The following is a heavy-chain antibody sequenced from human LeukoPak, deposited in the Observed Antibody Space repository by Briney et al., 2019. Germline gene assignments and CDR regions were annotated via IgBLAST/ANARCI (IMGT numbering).Heavy chain of an antibody. CDR2: IYYSGST. CDR1: GGSISSGGYY. D-gene: IGHD3-3*01. Sequence: PSETLSLTCTVSGGSISSGGYYWRWIRQHPGKGLEWIGYIYYSGSTYYNPSLKSRVTISVDTSKNQFSLKLSSVTAADTAVYYCARGRYYDFWSGLNYYYYYGMDVWGQGTTVTVSS. V-gene: IGHV4-31*03. J-gene: IGHJ6*02. CDR3: ARGRYYDFWSGLNYYYYYGMDV.